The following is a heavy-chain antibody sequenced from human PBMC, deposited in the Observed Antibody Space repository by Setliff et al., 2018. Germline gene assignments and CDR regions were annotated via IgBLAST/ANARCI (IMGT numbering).Heavy chain of an antibody. CDR3: ARSPPNRGSGSGWYGDF. Sequence: ASVKVSCKASGGTFSTYAISWVRQAPGQGLEWMGGISAYDGNTRFAQNIQGRVTMTTDTPTSTAYMELRSLRSDDTAVYYCARSPPNRGSGSGWYGDFWGQGTLVTVSS. CDR2: ISAYDGNT. J-gene: IGHJ4*02. CDR1: GGTFSTYA. V-gene: IGHV1-18*01. D-gene: IGHD6-19*01.